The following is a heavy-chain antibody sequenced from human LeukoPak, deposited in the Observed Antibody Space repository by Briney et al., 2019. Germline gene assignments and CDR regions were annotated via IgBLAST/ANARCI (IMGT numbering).Heavy chain of an antibody. D-gene: IGHD6-19*01. V-gene: IGHV3-9*01. J-gene: IGHJ4*02. CDR2: ISWNSGYI. CDR1: GFTFDNYA. Sequence: QPGGSLRLSCAASGFTFDNYAMHWVRQAPGKGLEWLSIISWNSGYIVYANSVKGRFTISRDNAKKSLDLQMNSLRAEDTAFYYCAKVRGTYSSGYFFDYWGQGTLVTVSS. CDR3: AKVRGTYSSGYFFDY.